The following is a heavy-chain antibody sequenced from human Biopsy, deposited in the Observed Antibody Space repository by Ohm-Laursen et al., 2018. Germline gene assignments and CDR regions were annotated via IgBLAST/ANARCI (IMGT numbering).Heavy chain of an antibody. CDR1: GFTFSSYA. CDR2: ITVSADTT. V-gene: IGHV3-23*01. Sequence: SLRLSCAASGFTFSSYAMNWVRQAPGKGLEWVSAITVSADTTYYADSVRGRFTVSRDNSQNALYLQMNSLRAEDTAIYYCAKGRVGNSGSLEIWGHGTMVTVSS. D-gene: IGHD1-1*01. J-gene: IGHJ3*02. CDR3: AKGRVGNSGSLEI.